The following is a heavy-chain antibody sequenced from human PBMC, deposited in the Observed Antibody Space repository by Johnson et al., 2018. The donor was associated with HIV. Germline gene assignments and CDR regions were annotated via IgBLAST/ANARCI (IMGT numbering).Heavy chain of an antibody. CDR1: GFTFSSYT. Sequence: QVQLVESGGGVVQPGRSLRLSCAASGFTFSSYTMHWVRHVPDKGLEWVALISYDGSSKYYADSVKGRFTISRDNSKNTLYLQMNSLRAEDTAVYYCAKGQTGYSSSWDSGGAFDIWGQGTMVTVSS. D-gene: IGHD6-13*01. CDR2: ISYDGSSK. CDR3: AKGQTGYSSSWDSGGAFDI. J-gene: IGHJ3*02. V-gene: IGHV3-30-3*01.